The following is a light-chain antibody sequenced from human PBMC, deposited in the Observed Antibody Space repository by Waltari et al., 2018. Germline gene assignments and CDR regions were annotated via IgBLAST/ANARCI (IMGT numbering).Light chain of an antibody. V-gene: IGKV4-1*01. CDR1: QSVLYSSNNKNC. Sequence: DMVMTQPTDSLAVALGERATTNCKSSQSVLYSSNNKNCLAWYQHKPGQSPKLLIYWASTRESGVPDRFSGSGSGTDFTLTISSLQAEDVAVYYCQQYYSTPVTFGQGTRLEIK. CDR2: WAS. CDR3: QQYYSTPVT. J-gene: IGKJ5*01.